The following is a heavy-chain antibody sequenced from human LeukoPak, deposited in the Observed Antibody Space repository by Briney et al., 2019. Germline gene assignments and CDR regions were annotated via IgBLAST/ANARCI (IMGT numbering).Heavy chain of an antibody. CDR2: IYYSGST. V-gene: IGHV4-59*08. CDR3: ARLDTGEYKWFDP. Sequence: PSETLSLTCTVSGGSISSYYWSWIRQPPGKGLEWIGYIYYSGSTNYNPSLKSRVTISVDTSKNQFSLKLSSVTAADTAVYYCARLDTGEYKWFDPWGQGTLVTVSS. J-gene: IGHJ5*02. CDR1: GGSISSYY. D-gene: IGHD3-10*01.